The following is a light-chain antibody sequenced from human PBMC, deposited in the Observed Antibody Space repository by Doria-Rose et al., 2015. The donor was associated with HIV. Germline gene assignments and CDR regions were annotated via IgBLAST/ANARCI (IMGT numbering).Light chain of an antibody. J-gene: IGKJ1*01. CDR2: GAS. CDR1: QSVSANY. V-gene: IGKV3-20*01. CDR3: HQYASSRT. Sequence: TQSPGTLSLSPGERATLSCRASQSVSANYLAWYQQRPGQSPRLLIYGASSRATDIPDRFSGRGSGTDFTLTISRLEPEDFAVYYCHQYASSRTFGQGTKVEIK.